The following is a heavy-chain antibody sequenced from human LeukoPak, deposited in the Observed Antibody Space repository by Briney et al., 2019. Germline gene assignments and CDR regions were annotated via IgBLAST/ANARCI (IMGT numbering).Heavy chain of an antibody. Sequence: GGSLRLSCAASGFTFNDYYMSWIRQAPGKGLEWVSYISTSGSAIYCADSVKGRFTISRDNAKNSLYLQMNSLRAEDTAVYYCARTYGAGSYSYWGQGTLVTVSS. CDR2: ISTSGSAI. J-gene: IGHJ4*02. D-gene: IGHD3-10*01. CDR3: ARTYGAGSYSY. V-gene: IGHV3-11*01. CDR1: GFTFNDYY.